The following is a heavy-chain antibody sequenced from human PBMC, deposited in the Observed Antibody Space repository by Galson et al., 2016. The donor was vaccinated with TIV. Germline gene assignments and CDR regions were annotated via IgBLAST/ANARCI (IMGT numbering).Heavy chain of an antibody. CDR3: ARDRGSMTMILVVDYYYGMDV. CDR2: ISGHSGNT. Sequence: SVKVSCKASGYTFSKYGISWVRRAPGQGLEWMGWISGHSGNTDYARKFQGRLVMTTDTSTGTAFMEVRSLTPDDTAVYYCARDRGSMTMILVVDYYYGMDVWGQGTTVTVSS. CDR1: GYTFSKYG. D-gene: IGHD3-22*01. V-gene: IGHV1-18*04. J-gene: IGHJ6*02.